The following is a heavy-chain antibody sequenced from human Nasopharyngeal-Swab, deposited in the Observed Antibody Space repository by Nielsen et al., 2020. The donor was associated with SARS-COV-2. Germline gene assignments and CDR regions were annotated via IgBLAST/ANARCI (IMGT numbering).Heavy chain of an antibody. CDR2: ISSSSTYI. CDR1: GFTVSSNY. CDR3: ASDPLTFYDSWSGPRPLEEPYGLDV. Sequence: GGSLRLSCAASGFTVSSNYMSWVRQAPGKGLEWVSSISSSSTYIYYADSVKGRFTISRDNAKNLLYLQMNSLRAEDTAVYYCASDPLTFYDSWSGPRPLEEPYGLDVWGQGTTVTVSS. J-gene: IGHJ6*02. D-gene: IGHD3-3*01. V-gene: IGHV3-21*01.